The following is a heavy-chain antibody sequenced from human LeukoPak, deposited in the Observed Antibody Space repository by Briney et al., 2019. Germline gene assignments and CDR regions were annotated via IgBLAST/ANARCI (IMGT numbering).Heavy chain of an antibody. Sequence: GGSLRLSCAASGFTFSSYWMSWVRQAPGKGLEWVAVISYDGSNKYYADSVKGRFTISRDNSKNTLYLQMNSLRAEDTAVYYCARGGITIFGVVIIREYFQHWGQGTLVTVSS. CDR3: ARGGITIFGVVIIREYFQH. D-gene: IGHD3-3*01. J-gene: IGHJ1*01. V-gene: IGHV3-30-3*01. CDR1: GFTFSSYW. CDR2: ISYDGSNK.